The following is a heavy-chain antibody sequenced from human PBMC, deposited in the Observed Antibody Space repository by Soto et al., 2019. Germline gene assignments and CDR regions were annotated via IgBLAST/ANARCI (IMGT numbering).Heavy chain of an antibody. Sequence: GGSLRLSCAASGFSFGSYALSWVCQAPGKGLEWASTISGSDGKTFYADSVKGRFSISRDTSQSTLYLQMNSLRADDTAMYYCARWSYLDYWGQGTRVTVSS. CDR1: GFSFGSYA. D-gene: IGHD3-3*01. CDR2: ISGSDGKT. CDR3: ARWSYLDY. J-gene: IGHJ4*02. V-gene: IGHV3-23*01.